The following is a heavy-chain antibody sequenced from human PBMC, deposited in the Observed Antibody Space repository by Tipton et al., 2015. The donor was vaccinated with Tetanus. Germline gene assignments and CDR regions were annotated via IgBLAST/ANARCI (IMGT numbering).Heavy chain of an antibody. CDR2: INPNSGGT. J-gene: IGHJ3*02. CDR3: ARLELLRLNAFDI. CDR1: GYTFTGYY. V-gene: IGHV1-2*06. D-gene: IGHD1-26*01. Sequence: QSGPEVKEPGASVKVSCKASGYTFTGYYMHWVRQAPGQGLEWMGRINPNSGGTNYAQKFQGRVTMTRDTSISTAYMELSRLRSDDTAVYYCARLELLRLNAFDIWGQGTMVTVSS.